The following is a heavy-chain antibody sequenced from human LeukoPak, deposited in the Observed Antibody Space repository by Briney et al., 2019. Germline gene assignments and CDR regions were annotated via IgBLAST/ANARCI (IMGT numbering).Heavy chain of an antibody. CDR1: GFSLGTSGMC. J-gene: IGHJ6*02. D-gene: IGHD3-16*01. CDR2: IDWDDDK. Sequence: SGSTLVNPTQTLTLACTFSGFSLGTSGMCVSWIRQPPGKALEWLARIDWDDDKYYSTSLKTRLTISKDTSKNQVVLTMTNMDPVDTATYYCARISLGVFHGMDVWGQGTMVTVSS. CDR3: ARISLGVFHGMDV. V-gene: IGHV2-70*11.